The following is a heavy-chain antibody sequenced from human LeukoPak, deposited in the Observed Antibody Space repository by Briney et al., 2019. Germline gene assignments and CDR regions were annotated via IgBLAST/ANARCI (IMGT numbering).Heavy chain of an antibody. CDR1: GGSISSYY. V-gene: IGHV4-59*01. J-gene: IGHJ6*02. CDR2: IYYSGST. D-gene: IGHD4-11*01. CDR3: ARGTYSNYSVYYYYYGMDV. Sequence: SETLSLTCTVSGGSISSYYWSWMRQPPGKGLEWIGYIYYSGSTNYNPSLMSRVTISVDTSKDQFSLKRSSVTAADTAGYYCARGTYSNYSVYYYYYGMDVWGQGTTVTVSS.